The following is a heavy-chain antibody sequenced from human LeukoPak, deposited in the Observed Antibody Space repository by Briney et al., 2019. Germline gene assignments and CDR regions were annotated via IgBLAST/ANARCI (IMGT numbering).Heavy chain of an antibody. CDR1: GYTFTSYG. V-gene: IGHV1-69*13. Sequence: SVKVSCKASGYTFTSYGISWVRQAPGQGLEWMGGIIPIFDTANYAQKFQGRVTITADESTSTAYMELSSLRSEDTAVYYCARESGILTGYYDYWGQGTLVTVSS. J-gene: IGHJ4*02. D-gene: IGHD3-9*01. CDR2: IIPIFDTA. CDR3: ARESGILTGYYDY.